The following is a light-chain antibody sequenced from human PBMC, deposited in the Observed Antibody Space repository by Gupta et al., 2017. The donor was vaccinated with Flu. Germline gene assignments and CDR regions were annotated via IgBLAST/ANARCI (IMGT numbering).Light chain of an antibody. CDR2: DTS. CDR1: QSVRDH. V-gene: IGKV3-11*01. CDR3: QQRSNWPRS. Sequence: EILLTQSPDTLSLSPGERATLSCRASQSVRDHLAWYQQRPGQAPRLLIYDTSHRATGIPARFSGSGSETDFTLTIDSLEPEDFAVYYCQQRSNWPRSFGQGTMVEI. J-gene: IGKJ1*01.